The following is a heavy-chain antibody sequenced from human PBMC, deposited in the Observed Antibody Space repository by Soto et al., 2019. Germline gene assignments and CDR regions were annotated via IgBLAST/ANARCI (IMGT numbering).Heavy chain of an antibody. V-gene: IGHV3-53*01. Sequence: EVQLVESGGGLIQPGGSLRLSCAVSGFTVSNNYMSWVRQAPGKGLEGVSVIYSGGYTAYGDSVKGRFTISRDNSKNTLYSKINGRGAGDTAVFYCGPRPGGGGYGGQGTLVTVSS. CDR1: GFTVSNNY. D-gene: IGHD3-10*01. CDR3: GPRPGGGGY. CDR2: IYSGGYT. J-gene: IGHJ4*02.